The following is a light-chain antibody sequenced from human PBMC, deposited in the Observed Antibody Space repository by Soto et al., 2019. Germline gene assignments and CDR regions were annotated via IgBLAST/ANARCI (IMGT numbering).Light chain of an antibody. V-gene: IGKV1D-13*01. Sequence: IEVTQCPSPRSTWIANKLNSTGRASQSISSNLAWYQQKPGKAPRLLIYDASTLHTGIPARFSGSGSGTDFTLAISSLQSEDFAVYSCQQYYDWPITFGQGTRLEIK. CDR1: QSISSN. CDR2: DAS. J-gene: IGKJ5*01. CDR3: QQYYDWPIT.